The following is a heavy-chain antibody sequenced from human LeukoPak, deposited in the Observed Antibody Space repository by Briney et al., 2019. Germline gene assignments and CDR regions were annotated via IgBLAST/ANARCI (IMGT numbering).Heavy chain of an antibody. CDR3: ARDGQTYYDFWSGHHYYMDV. Sequence: ASVKVSCKASGYTFTSCGISWVRQAPGQGLEWMGWISAYNGSTNYAQKLQGRVTMTTDTSTSTAYMELRSLRSDYTAVYYCARDGQTYYDFWSGHHYYMDVWGKGTTVTVSS. D-gene: IGHD3-3*01. J-gene: IGHJ6*03. CDR2: ISAYNGST. CDR1: GYTFTSCG. V-gene: IGHV1-18*01.